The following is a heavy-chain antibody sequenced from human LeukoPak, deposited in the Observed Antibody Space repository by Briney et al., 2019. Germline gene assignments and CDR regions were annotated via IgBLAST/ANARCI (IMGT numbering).Heavy chain of an antibody. Sequence: PGGSLRLSCAASGFTFTNYAMSWVRQAPGKGLEWVSGISGGGGSTYYADSVKGRFTISKDNSKNTLYLQMNSLRAEDTAVYYCAKSGCSSTSCYGLFSVWFDPWGQGTLVTVSS. CDR3: AKSGCSSTSCYGLFSVWFDP. CDR2: ISGGGGST. J-gene: IGHJ5*02. CDR1: GFTFTNYA. V-gene: IGHV3-23*01. D-gene: IGHD2-2*01.